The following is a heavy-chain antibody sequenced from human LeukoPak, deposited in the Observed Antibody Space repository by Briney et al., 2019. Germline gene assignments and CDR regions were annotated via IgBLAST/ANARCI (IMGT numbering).Heavy chain of an antibody. CDR1: GYSISSGYY. D-gene: IGHD5-18*01. CDR3: ARVAYTYDGRCDY. CDR2: VYHSGTT. V-gene: IGHV4-38-2*02. Sequence: SETLSLTCTVSGYSISSGYYWGWIRQPPGRGLEWIGSVYHSGTTHYNPSLKSRVIISVDTSKNQISLKLSSVTAADTAVYYCARVAYTYDGRCDYWGQGTLVTVSS. J-gene: IGHJ4*02.